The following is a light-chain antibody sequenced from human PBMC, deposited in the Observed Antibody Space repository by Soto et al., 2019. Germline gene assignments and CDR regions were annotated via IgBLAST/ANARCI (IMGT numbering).Light chain of an antibody. V-gene: IGKV1-39*01. CDR3: QQSYSTPIT. J-gene: IGKJ5*01. CDR2: AAS. Sequence: DIQMTQSPSSLSASLGDRVAITFRASQSISSYLNWYQQKPGKAPKVLIYAASSLQSGVPSRFSGSGSGTDFTLTISSLQPEDFATYYCQQSYSTPITFGQGTRLEI. CDR1: QSISSY.